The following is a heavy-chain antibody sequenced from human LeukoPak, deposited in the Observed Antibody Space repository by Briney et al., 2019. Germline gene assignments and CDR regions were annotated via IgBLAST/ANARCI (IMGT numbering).Heavy chain of an antibody. J-gene: IGHJ4*02. V-gene: IGHV3-74*01. D-gene: IGHD5-18*01. Sequence: PGGSLRLSCAASGFTLVNYWMPWVRQAPGKGLVWVSRINNDGSSARFTDSVNGRFTISRDNSENALYLQMNSLRAEDTAVYYCAKDLSRGYSYGYIDYWGQGTLVTVSS. CDR3: AKDLSRGYSYGYIDY. CDR2: INNDGSSA. CDR1: GFTLVNYW.